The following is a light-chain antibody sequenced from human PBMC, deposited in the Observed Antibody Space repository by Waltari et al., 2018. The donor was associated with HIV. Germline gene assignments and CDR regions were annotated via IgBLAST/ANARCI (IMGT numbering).Light chain of an antibody. CDR2: DAS. Sequence: EIVLTQSPVTLSLSPGARATLPCRASHIVSSSYLAWYQQKHGQAPRLLIYDASRRATGIPDRFSGSGSGIDFALTISRLEPEDFAVYYCQQYHSSPYTFGQGTKLEIK. V-gene: IGKV3-20*01. J-gene: IGKJ2*01. CDR3: QQYHSSPYT. CDR1: HIVSSSY.